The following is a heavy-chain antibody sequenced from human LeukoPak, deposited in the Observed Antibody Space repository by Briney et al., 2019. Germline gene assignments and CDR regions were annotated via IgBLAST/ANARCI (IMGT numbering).Heavy chain of an antibody. CDR1: GGSISSSNW. V-gene: IGHV4-4*02. Sequence: SGTLSLTCAVSGGSISSSNWWSWVRQPPGKGLEWIGEIYHSGSTNYNLSLKSRVTISVDKSKNQFSLKLSSVTAADTAVYYCARHAYDFWSGYLDYWGQGTLVTVSS. CDR3: ARHAYDFWSGYLDY. J-gene: IGHJ4*02. CDR2: IYHSGST. D-gene: IGHD3-3*01.